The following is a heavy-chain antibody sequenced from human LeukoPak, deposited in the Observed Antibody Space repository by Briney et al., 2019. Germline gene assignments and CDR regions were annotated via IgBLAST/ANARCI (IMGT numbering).Heavy chain of an antibody. J-gene: IGHJ6*02. V-gene: IGHV4-4*07. CDR2: IYTSGST. Sequence: SETLSLTCTVSGGSISSYCWSWIRQPAGKGLEWIGRIYTSGSTNYNPSLKSRVTMSVDTSKNQFSLKLSSVTAADTAVYYCARDRGSGSLPTYYYYYGMDVWGQGTTVTVSS. D-gene: IGHD3-10*01. CDR1: GGSISSYC. CDR3: ARDRGSGSLPTYYYYYGMDV.